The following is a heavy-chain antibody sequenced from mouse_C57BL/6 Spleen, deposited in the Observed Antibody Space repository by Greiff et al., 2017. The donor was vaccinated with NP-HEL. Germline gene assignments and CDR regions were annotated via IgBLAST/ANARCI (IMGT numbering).Heavy chain of an antibody. CDR3: ARKERYAMDY. CDR2: IDPSDSYT. V-gene: IGHV1-50*01. J-gene: IGHJ4*01. CDR1: GYTFTSYW. Sequence: QVQLQQSGAELVKPGASVKLSCKASGYTFTSYWMQWVKQRPGQGLEWIGEIDPSDSYTNYNQKFKGKATLTVDTSSSTAYMQLSSLTSEDSAVYYCARKERYAMDYWGQGTSVTVSS.